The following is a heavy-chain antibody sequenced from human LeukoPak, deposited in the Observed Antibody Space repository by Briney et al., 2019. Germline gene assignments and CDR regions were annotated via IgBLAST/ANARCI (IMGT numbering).Heavy chain of an antibody. V-gene: IGHV1-46*01. Sequence: ASVKVSCKASGYTFTSYYMHWVRQAPGQGLEWMGIINPSGGSTSYAQKFQGRVTMTRDTSTSTVYMELSSLRSEDTAVYYCARDRGDTAVALNHFDYWGQGTLFTVSS. J-gene: IGHJ4*02. CDR2: INPSGGST. D-gene: IGHD5-18*01. CDR3: ARDRGDTAVALNHFDY. CDR1: GYTFTSYY.